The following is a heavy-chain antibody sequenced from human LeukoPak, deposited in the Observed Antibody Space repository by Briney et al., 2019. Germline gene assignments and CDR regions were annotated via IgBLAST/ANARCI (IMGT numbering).Heavy chain of an antibody. Sequence: SETLSLTCTVSDDSISSYYWSWIRQPPGKGLEWIGYIYYSGSTNYNPSLKSRVTISVDTSKNQFFLILSSVTAADTAVYYCAIIYGDYVDYWGQGTLVTVSS. D-gene: IGHD4-17*01. J-gene: IGHJ4*02. CDR3: AIIYGDYVDY. CDR2: IYYSGST. CDR1: DDSISSYY. V-gene: IGHV4-59*01.